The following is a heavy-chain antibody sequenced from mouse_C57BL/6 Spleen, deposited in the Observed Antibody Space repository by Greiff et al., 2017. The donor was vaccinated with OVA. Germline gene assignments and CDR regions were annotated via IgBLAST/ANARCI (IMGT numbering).Heavy chain of an antibody. D-gene: IGHD2-14*01. Sequence: EVKLMESGEGLVKPGGSLKLSCAASGFTFSSYAMSWVRQTPEKRLEWVAYISSGGDYIYYADTVKGRFTISRDNARNTLYLQMSSLKSEDTAMYYCTRDRELGLYYYAMDYWGQGTSVTVSS. CDR3: TRDRELGLYYYAMDY. CDR1: GFTFSSYA. CDR2: ISSGGDYI. J-gene: IGHJ4*01. V-gene: IGHV5-9-1*02.